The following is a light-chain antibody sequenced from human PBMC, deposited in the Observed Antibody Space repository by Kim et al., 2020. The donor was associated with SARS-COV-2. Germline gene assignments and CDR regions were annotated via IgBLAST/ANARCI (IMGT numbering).Light chain of an antibody. CDR3: QQYKNWPPVT. Sequence: EIVMTQSPATLSVSPGERATLSCRASQSVSSNLAWYLQQPGQAPRLLIYGASTRATGIPARFSGSGSGTEFTLTISSLQSEDFAVYYCQQYKNWPPVTFGGGTKVEIK. CDR1: QSVSSN. J-gene: IGKJ4*01. CDR2: GAS. V-gene: IGKV3-15*01.